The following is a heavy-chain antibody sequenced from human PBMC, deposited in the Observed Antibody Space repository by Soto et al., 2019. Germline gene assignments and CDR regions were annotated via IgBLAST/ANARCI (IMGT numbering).Heavy chain of an antibody. D-gene: IGHD1-1*01. V-gene: IGHV3-7*01. CDR2: INQDGSDY. CDR3: ARTGDGHHDFHDY. Sequence: EVHLEESGGGLVQPGGSLRLSCAASGFTFSSYWMNWVRQAPGKGLEWVANINQDGSDYNLVASVKGRFTISRDNDKNSLFLQMNALRVEDTAVYYCARTGDGHHDFHDYWGQGILVSVSS. J-gene: IGHJ4*02. CDR1: GFTFSSYW.